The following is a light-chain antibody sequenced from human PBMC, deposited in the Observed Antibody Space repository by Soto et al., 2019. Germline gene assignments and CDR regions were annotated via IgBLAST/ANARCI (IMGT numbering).Light chain of an antibody. Sequence: EIVLTQSPATLSVSPGYRSTLSCRASESVSSYLAWYQQKPGQAPRLLIYDASNRATGIPDRFSGSGSGTDFTLTISSLQPEDFAVYYCQHYGYPQWTFGQGTTVDIK. V-gene: IGKV3D-15*01. CDR2: DAS. J-gene: IGKJ1*01. CDR1: ESVSSY. CDR3: QHYGYPQWT.